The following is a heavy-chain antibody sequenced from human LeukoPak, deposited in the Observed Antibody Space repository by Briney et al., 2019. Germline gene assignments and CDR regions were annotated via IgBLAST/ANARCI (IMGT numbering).Heavy chain of an antibody. Sequence: PGGSLRLSCAASGFTFSSYAMRWVRQAPGKGLEWVAVISYDGSNKYYADSVKGRFTISRDNSKNTLYLQMNSLRAEDTAVYYCARETIRDAFDIWGQGPMVTASS. CDR1: GFTFSSYA. J-gene: IGHJ3*02. D-gene: IGHD2-21*01. CDR3: ARETIRDAFDI. CDR2: ISYDGSNK. V-gene: IGHV3-30-3*01.